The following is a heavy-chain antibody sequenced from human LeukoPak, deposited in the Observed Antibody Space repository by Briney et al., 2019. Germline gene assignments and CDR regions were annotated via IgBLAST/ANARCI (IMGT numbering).Heavy chain of an antibody. D-gene: IGHD7-27*01. CDR2: FYVDGST. CDR1: GFTVSSNY. J-gene: IGHJ4*02. Sequence: GGSLRLSCAASGFTVSSNYMSWVRHAPRQGLEWVSGFYVDGSTYYADSAKGRFTISRDTSKSTLFLQMNSLAADDTAVYYCAKLGHPLDDYWGQGTLVTVSS. V-gene: IGHV3-53*01. CDR3: AKLGHPLDDY.